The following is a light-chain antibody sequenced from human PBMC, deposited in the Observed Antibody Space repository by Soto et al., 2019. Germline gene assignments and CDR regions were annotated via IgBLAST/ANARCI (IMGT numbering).Light chain of an antibody. CDR2: KAS. J-gene: IGKJ1*01. CDR3: QQYNSYWLK. Sequence: DIQMTQSPSTLSASVGDRVTITCRASQSISSWLAWYQQKPGKAPKLLIYKASSLESGVPSRFSGSGSGTEFTLTISSLQPDDFATYYCQQYNSYWLKFGQGTKVEIK. V-gene: IGKV1-5*03. CDR1: QSISSW.